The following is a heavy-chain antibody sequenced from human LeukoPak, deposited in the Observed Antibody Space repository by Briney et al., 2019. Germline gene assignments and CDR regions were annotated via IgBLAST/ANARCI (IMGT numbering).Heavy chain of an antibody. CDR3: ARSPYYDILTGYYRYFDY. CDR2: ISAYNGNT. J-gene: IGHJ4*02. Sequence: ASVKVSCKASGYTFTSYGISWVRQAPGQGLEWMGWISAYNGNTNYAQKLQGRVTMTTDTSTSTAYMELRSLRSDDTAVYYCARSPYYDILTGYYRYFDYWGQGTLVIVSS. V-gene: IGHV1-18*01. D-gene: IGHD3-9*01. CDR1: GYTFTSYG.